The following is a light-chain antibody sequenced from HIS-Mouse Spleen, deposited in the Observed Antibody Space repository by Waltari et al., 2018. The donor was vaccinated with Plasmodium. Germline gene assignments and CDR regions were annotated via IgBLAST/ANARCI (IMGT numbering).Light chain of an antibody. J-gene: IGLJ2*01. CDR2: EGS. Sequence: SALTQPASVSGSPGQSITISCTGTSSDVGSYNLVSWYQQHPGKAPKLMIYEGSKRPSGVSNGFSGSKSGNTASLTISGLQAEDEADYYCCSYAGSSTFVVFGGGTKLTVL. CDR1: SSDVGSYNL. CDR3: CSYAGSSTFVV. V-gene: IGLV2-23*03.